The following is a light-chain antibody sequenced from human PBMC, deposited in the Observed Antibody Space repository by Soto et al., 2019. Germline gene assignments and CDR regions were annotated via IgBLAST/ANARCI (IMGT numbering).Light chain of an antibody. Sequence: DMVLTQSPDSLSVSLGERATISCKSSQSVLYSSNNRNYLAWYRQRPRQPPELLIYWATTRNSGVPGRFSGSGSGTNFTLTISRLQTEDVAVYYCQYYFRSPYTFGQGTKVDIK. CDR1: QSVLYSSNNRNY. V-gene: IGKV4-1*01. CDR3: QYYFRSPYT. CDR2: WAT. J-gene: IGKJ2*01.